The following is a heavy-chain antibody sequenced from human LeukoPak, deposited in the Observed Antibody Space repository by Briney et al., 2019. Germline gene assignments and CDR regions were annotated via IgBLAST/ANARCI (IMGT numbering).Heavy chain of an antibody. CDR3: ARGPVVVPAAPDGRSDP. CDR2: INPNSGGT. V-gene: IGHV1-2*02. Sequence: ASVKVSCKASGYTFTGYYMHWVRQAPGQGLEWMGWINPNSGGTNYAQKFQGRVTMTRDTSISTAYMELSRLRSVDTAVYYCARGPVVVPAAPDGRSDPWGQGTLVIVSS. J-gene: IGHJ5*02. CDR1: GYTFTGYY. D-gene: IGHD2-2*01.